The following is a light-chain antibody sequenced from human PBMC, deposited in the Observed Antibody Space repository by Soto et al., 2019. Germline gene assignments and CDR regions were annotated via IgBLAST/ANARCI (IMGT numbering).Light chain of an antibody. CDR1: SSNIGSNT. J-gene: IGLJ1*01. CDR2: SNN. CDR3: AAWDDSLNGPLYV. Sequence: QSVLTQPPSASGTPGQRVTISCSGSSSNIGSNTVNWYQQLPGTAPKLLIYSNNQRPSGVPDRFSGSKSGTSASLAISGLQSEDEAYYYCAAWDDSLNGPLYVFGTGTKLTVL. V-gene: IGLV1-44*01.